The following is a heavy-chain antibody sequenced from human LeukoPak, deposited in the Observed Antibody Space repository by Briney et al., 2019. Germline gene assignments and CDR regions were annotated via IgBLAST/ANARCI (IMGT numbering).Heavy chain of an antibody. Sequence: SETLSLTCTVSGGSISNYYWSWLRQSPGKGLEWIGYIYYSGSTNYNPSLKSRVTISVDTSKSQFSLKLSSVTAADTAVYYCARDHYYDSSGYTFRHWGQGTLVSVSS. CDR1: GGSISNYY. J-gene: IGHJ1*01. CDR2: IYYSGST. V-gene: IGHV4-59*01. CDR3: ARDHYYDSSGYTFRH. D-gene: IGHD3-22*01.